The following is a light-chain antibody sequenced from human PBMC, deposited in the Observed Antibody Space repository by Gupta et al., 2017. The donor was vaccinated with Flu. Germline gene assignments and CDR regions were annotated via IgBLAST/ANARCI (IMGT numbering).Light chain of an antibody. V-gene: IGKV3-11*01. Sequence: DIVFTQSPASLSLSPGERVTLSCRASQSIRNYLAWYQQKPGQAPRLLIYDAANRATGIPARFSGSGFGTEFTLTISSREPEDFAIYYCHQRSNWPATFGGGTKVDI. J-gene: IGKJ4*01. CDR2: DAA. CDR1: QSIRNY. CDR3: HQRSNWPAT.